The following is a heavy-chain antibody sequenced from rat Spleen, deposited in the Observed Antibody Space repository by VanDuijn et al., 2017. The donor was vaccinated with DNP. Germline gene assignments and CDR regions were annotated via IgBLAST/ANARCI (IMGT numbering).Heavy chain of an antibody. V-gene: IGHV5S13*01. CDR1: GFTFSDLD. CDR3: ARWEGDHFDY. CDR2: ISHSYGTT. J-gene: IGHJ2*01. D-gene: IGHD1-11*01. Sequence: EVQLVESGGGLVQPGRSLKLSCAASGFTFSDLDMAWVRQTPKKGLEWVAIISHSYGTTYYPDSVKGRFTISRDNAKNTHYLQMISLSSEDMATYYCARWEGDHFDYGGQGVMVTVSS.